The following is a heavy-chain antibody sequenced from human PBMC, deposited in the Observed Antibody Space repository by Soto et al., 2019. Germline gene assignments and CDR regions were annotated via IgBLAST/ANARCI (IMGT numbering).Heavy chain of an antibody. V-gene: IGHV1-69*01. CDR1: GVTFSSYA. Sequence: QVQLVQSGAEVKKPGSSVKVSCRAAGVTFSSYAISWVRQAAGRGLEWMGGIIPIFGTANYEQKFQGRGTITADESTSTDYMELSSLRSEDTAVYYCARAPVVTQTAGYYYGMDVWGQGTTGTVPS. CDR3: ARAPVVTQTAGYYYGMDV. J-gene: IGHJ6*02. CDR2: IIPIFGTA. D-gene: IGHD2-21*02.